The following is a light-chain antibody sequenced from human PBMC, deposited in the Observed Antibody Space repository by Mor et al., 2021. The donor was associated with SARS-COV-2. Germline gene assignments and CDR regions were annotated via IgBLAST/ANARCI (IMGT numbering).Light chain of an antibody. CDR1: RNH. CDR3: LQHNLYPPT. J-gene: IGKJ2*01. Sequence: RNHLGWYQQKAGKAPKRLIYAATRLQIGVPSRFSGSGYGTEFTLTFSSLQPEDFASYFCLQHNLYPPTFGQGTKLEIK. CDR2: AAT. V-gene: IGKV1-17*01.